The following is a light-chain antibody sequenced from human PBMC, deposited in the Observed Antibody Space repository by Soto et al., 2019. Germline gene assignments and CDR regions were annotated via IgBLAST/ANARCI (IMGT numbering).Light chain of an antibody. V-gene: IGLV1-44*01. CDR1: SSNIGTNT. J-gene: IGLJ3*02. Sequence: QSVLTQPPSASGTPGQRVTISCSGSSSNIGTNTVNWYQQFPRSAPKLLMYSSNQRPSGVPDRFSGSKSGTSASLAMSGLQSEDEADYYCAAWDGSLNVVLFGGGTKLTVL. CDR3: AAWDGSLNVVL. CDR2: SSN.